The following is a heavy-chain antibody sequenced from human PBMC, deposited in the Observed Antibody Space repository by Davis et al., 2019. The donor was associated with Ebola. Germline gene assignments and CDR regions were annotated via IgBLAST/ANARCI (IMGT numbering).Heavy chain of an antibody. D-gene: IGHD4-17*01. J-gene: IGHJ6*02. CDR2: ISGSGST. Sequence: PGGSLRLSCAASGFTFTSYSMTWVRQAPGKGLAWVSGISGSGSTYYADSVKGRLTFSRDNSKNTLYLQMNSLRAEDTAVYYCAKGSLYGSRSITAGMDVWGQGTTVTVSS. CDR1: GFTFTSYS. CDR3: AKGSLYGSRSITAGMDV. V-gene: IGHV3-23*01.